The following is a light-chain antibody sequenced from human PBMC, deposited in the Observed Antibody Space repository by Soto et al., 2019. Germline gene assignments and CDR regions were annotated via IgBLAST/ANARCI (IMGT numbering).Light chain of an antibody. V-gene: IGKV3-20*01. CDR2: GVF. CDR3: QHYDGSPRT. Sequence: ETVLTQSPGTVSLSPGERATLSCRTSQSVNSNYLAWYQQKPGQAPRLLIYGVFNRATGIPDRFSGSGSGTDFTLTISGQEPEDSAVYYCQHYDGSPRTFGQGTKLEIK. CDR1: QSVNSNY. J-gene: IGKJ2*01.